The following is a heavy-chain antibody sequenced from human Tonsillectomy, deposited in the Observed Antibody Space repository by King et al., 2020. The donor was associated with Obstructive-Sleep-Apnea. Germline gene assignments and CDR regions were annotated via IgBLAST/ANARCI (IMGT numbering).Heavy chain of an antibody. CDR3: ARTRGGEDAHYYDSGGYFHPYFGMDV. J-gene: IGHJ6*02. CDR2: ISYDGSTK. CDR1: GFTFSSYA. D-gene: IGHD3-22*01. Sequence: VQLVESGGGVVQPGRSLRLSCAASGFTFSSYAMHWVRQAPGKGQEWLAIISYDGSTKYYADSVKGRFTISRDNSKNTLYLQMNSRRPEDTAVYYCARTRGGEDAHYYDSGGYFHPYFGMDVWGQGTRVTVSS. V-gene: IGHV3-30*04.